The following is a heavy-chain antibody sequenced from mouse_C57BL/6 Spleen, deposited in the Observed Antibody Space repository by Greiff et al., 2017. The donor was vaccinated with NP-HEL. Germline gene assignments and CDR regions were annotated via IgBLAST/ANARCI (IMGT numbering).Heavy chain of an antibody. CDR2: IYPGSGNT. J-gene: IGHJ3*01. D-gene: IGHD1-1*01. CDR3: ARGGYYGSSPYWFAY. CDR1: GYSFTSYY. V-gene: IGHV1-66*01. Sequence: QVQLQQSGPELVKPGASVKISCKASGYSFTSYYIHWVKQRPGQGLEWIGWIYPGSGNTKYNEKFKGKATLTADTSSSTAYMQLSSLTSEDSAVYYCARGGYYGSSPYWFAYWGQGTLVTVSA.